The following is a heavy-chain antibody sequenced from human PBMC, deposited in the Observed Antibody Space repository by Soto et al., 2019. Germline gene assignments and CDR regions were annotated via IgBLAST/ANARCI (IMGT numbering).Heavy chain of an antibody. D-gene: IGHD2-15*01. CDR1: GYTFTSYY. CDR2: INPSGGST. V-gene: IGHV1-46*01. J-gene: IGHJ6*02. CDR3: AKEGPSYCSGGSCYWDYYYGMAV. Sequence: ASVKVSCKASGYTFTSYYMHWVRQAPGQGLEWMGIINPSGGSTSYAQKFQGRVTMTRDTSTSTVYMELSSLRSEDTAVYYCAKEGPSYCSGGSCYWDYYYGMAVWGQGTTVTVPS.